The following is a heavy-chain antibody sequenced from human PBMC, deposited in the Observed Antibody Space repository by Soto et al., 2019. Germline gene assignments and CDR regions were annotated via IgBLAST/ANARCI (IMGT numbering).Heavy chain of an antibody. D-gene: IGHD2-21*02. CDR2: INGGNGDA. Sequence: GASVKVSCKASGYTFTKYGVHWVRQAPGQRLEWLGWINGGNGDAKYSQKLQGGISISRDTSASTAYMELSSLKSEDTAVYYCARGPIVVVTAPNWFDPWGQGTLVTVSS. CDR3: ARGPIVVVTAPNWFDP. V-gene: IGHV1-3*01. J-gene: IGHJ5*02. CDR1: GYTFTKYG.